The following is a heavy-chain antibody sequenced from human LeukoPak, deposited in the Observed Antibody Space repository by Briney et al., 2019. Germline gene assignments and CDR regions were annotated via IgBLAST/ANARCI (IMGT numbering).Heavy chain of an antibody. CDR1: GFTFSSYA. V-gene: IGHV3-64*01. CDR3: ARAATSGSGIRVAFDI. J-gene: IGHJ3*02. D-gene: IGHD2-15*01. Sequence: PGGSLRLSCAASGFTFSSYAMHWVRQAPGKGLEYVSAISSNGGSTYYANSVKGRFTISRDNSKNTLYLQMGSLRAEDMAVYYCARAATSGSGIRVAFDIWGQGTMVTVSS. CDR2: ISSNGGST.